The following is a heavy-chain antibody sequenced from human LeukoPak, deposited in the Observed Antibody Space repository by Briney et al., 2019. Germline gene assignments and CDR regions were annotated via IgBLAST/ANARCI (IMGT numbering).Heavy chain of an antibody. D-gene: IGHD3-16*02. Sequence: SETLSLTCTVSGGSISSGGYYWSWIRQPPGKGLEWIGYIYYSGSTNYNPSLKSRVTISVDTSKNQFSLKLSSVTAADTAVYYCARPSSYYYYMDVWGKGTTVTVSS. CDR1: GGSISSGGYY. CDR2: IYYSGST. V-gene: IGHV4-61*08. J-gene: IGHJ6*03. CDR3: ARPSSYYYYMDV.